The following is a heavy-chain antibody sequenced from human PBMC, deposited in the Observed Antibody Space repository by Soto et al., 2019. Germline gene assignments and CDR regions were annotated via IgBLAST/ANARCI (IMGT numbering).Heavy chain of an antibody. CDR2: ISYDGSNK. CDR3: AKDRTRCTISVCYYYMDV. J-gene: IGHJ6*03. V-gene: IGHV3-30*18. Sequence: PGGSLRLSCAASGFTFSSYGMHWVRQAPGKGLEWVAVISYDGSNKYYADSVKGRFTISRDNSKNTLYLQMNSLRAEDTAVYYCAKDRTRCTISVCYYYMDVWGKGTTVTVSS. CDR1: GFTFSSYG. D-gene: IGHD3-9*01.